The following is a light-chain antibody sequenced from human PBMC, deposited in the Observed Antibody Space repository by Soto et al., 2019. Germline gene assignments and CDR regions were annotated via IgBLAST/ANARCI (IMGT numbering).Light chain of an antibody. CDR3: QQSYSTRWT. V-gene: IGKV1-39*01. Sequence: DIQVTQSPSSLSASVGDRVTITCRASQNIFTYLNWYQQRPGKAPNLLIYATSNLQSGVPSRFSGSGSGTDFTLTISSLQPEDFATYYCQQSYSTRWTFGQGTKVDIK. J-gene: IGKJ1*01. CDR1: QNIFTY. CDR2: ATS.